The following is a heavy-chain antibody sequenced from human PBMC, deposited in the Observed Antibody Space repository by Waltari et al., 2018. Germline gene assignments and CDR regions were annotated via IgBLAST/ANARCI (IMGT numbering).Heavy chain of an antibody. CDR3: AREMVTGGMDV. CDR2: IRSKAYGGTT. V-gene: IGHV3-49*03. D-gene: IGHD2-8*01. J-gene: IGHJ6*02. CDR1: GFTFGDYA. Sequence: EVQLVESGGGLVQPGRSLRLSCTASGFTFGDYAMSWFRQAPGKGLEWVGFIRSKAYGGTTEYAASVKGRFTISRDDSKSIAYLQMNSLKTEDTAVYYCAREMVTGGMDVWGQGTTVTVSS.